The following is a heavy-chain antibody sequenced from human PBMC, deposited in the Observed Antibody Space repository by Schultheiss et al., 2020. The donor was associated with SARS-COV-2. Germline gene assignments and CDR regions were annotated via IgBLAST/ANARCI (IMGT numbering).Heavy chain of an antibody. CDR3: ARGIGIALSYAFDI. V-gene: IGHV3-30*12. D-gene: IGHD2/OR15-2a*01. CDR1: GFTFSSYG. CDR2: ISYDGSNK. Sequence: GSLRLSCAASGFTFSSYGMHWVRQAPGKGLEWVAVISYDGSNKYYADSVKGRFTISRDNSKNTLYLQMNSLRAEDTAVYYCARGIGIALSYAFDIWGQGTVVTVSS. J-gene: IGHJ3*02.